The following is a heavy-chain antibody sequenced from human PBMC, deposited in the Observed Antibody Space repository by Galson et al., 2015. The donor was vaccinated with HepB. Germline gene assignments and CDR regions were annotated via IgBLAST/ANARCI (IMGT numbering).Heavy chain of an antibody. CDR2: IKQDGSKK. V-gene: IGHV3-7*03. CDR1: GFTFSSHW. CDR3: ARGRYGMDV. J-gene: IGHJ6*02. Sequence: SLRLSCAASGFTFSSHWMSWVRQAPGKGLEWVANIKQDGSKKNYVDSVEGRFTISRDNAKNSLYLQTNSLRVEDTAVYYCARGRYGMDVWGQGTTVTVSS.